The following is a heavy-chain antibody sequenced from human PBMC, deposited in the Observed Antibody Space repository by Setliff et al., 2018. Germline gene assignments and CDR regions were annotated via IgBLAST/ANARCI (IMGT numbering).Heavy chain of an antibody. V-gene: IGHV7-4-1*02. CDR1: GYSFTNYA. J-gene: IGHJ4*02. CDR2: INTKTGNP. Sequence: ASVKVSCKASGYSFTNYAINWVRQAPGQGLEWMGWINTKTGNPVYAQDFTGRLVFSLDTSVNTAYVEISSLKPEDTAVYYCARDGGNGVDYWGQGTLVTVSS. D-gene: IGHD4-4*01. CDR3: ARDGGNGVDY.